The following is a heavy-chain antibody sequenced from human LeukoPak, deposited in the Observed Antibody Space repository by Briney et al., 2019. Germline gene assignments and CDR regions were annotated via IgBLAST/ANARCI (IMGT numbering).Heavy chain of an antibody. CDR3: SWSDGASDFDY. V-gene: IGHV6-1*01. CDR2: TYYRSKWYN. J-gene: IGHJ4*02. Sequence: SQTLSLTFAISGDSVSSNRASWTWIRQSPSRGLEWLGRTYYRSKWYNDYAVSLKSRISINPDTSKNQFSLQLNSVTPEDTAVYYCSWSDGASDFDYWGQGTLVTVSS. CDR1: GDSVSSNRAS. D-gene: IGHD5-24*01.